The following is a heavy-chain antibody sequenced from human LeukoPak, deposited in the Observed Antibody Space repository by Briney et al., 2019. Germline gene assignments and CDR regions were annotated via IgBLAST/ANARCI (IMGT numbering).Heavy chain of an antibody. Sequence: SETLSLTCTVSGGSITSGDNYWSWIRQPPGKGLEWIGYIYYSGSTYYNPSLKSRVTISVDTSQNQFSLKLSSMSAADTAVYYCARGDLYSSSWYDWGQGTLVTVSS. V-gene: IGHV4-30-4*08. J-gene: IGHJ4*02. CDR2: IYYSGST. CDR1: GGSITSGDNY. CDR3: ARGDLYSSSWYD. D-gene: IGHD6-13*01.